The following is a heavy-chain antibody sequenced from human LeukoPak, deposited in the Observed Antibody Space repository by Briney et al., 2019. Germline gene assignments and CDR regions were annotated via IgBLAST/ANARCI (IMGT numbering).Heavy chain of an antibody. D-gene: IGHD6-19*01. V-gene: IGHV3-23*01. CDR3: ARESSQQWLVSFDY. J-gene: IGHJ4*02. Sequence: GGSLRLSCAASGFPFSTYTMNWVRQAPGKGLEWVSGISPSGDITYYADSVKGRFTISRDNSKNTVYLQMDSLRFEDAAVYYCARESSQQWLVSFDYWGQGTLVTVSS. CDR1: GFPFSTYT. CDR2: ISPSGDIT.